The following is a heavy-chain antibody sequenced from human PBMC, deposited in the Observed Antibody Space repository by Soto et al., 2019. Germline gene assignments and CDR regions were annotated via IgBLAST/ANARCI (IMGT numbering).Heavy chain of an antibody. Sequence: DVQLVESGGGLVQPGGSLRLSCAASGLTFSAFDMHWVRQTTGKGLEWVAAIGTQHDTYYPDSVKGRFTISSENAKNSLYPQMNSLRAGETAFEFFSRQASHWQWGGGWFDPWGQGTLVTVSS. CDR1: GLTFSAFD. J-gene: IGHJ5*02. CDR3: SRQASHWQWGGGWFDP. D-gene: IGHD3-16*01. V-gene: IGHV3-13*01. CDR2: IGTQHDT.